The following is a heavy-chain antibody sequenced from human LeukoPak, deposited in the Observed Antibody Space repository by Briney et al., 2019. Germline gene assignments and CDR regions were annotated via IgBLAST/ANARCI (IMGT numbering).Heavy chain of an antibody. CDR2: INTNTGNP. V-gene: IGHV7-4-1*02. CDR3: ARVDRVAATPGDFDY. D-gene: IGHD2-15*01. CDR1: GYTFTSYA. J-gene: IGHJ4*02. Sequence: VASVKVSCKASGYTFTSYAMNWVRQAPGQGLEWMGWINTNTGNPTYAQGFTGRFVFSLDTSVSTAYLQISSLKAEDTAVYYCARVDRVAATPGDFDYWGQGTLVTVSS.